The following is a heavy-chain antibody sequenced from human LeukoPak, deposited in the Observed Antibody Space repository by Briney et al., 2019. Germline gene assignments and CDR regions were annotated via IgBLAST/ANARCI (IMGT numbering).Heavy chain of an antibody. D-gene: IGHD6-13*01. V-gene: IGHV4-39*07. CDR3: ARDATAGNFDY. CDR2: ISSSGSA. CDR1: GGSIGSSPYF. J-gene: IGHJ4*02. Sequence: PSETLSLTCTVSGGSIGSSPYFWGWIRQPPGKGLEWIGSISSSGSAYYNPSLKSRVTISVDTSKRQFSLRLSSVSAADTAVYYCARDATAGNFDYWGQGTLVTVSS.